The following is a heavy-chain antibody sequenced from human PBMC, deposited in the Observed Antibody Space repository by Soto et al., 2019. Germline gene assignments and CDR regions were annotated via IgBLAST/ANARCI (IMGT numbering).Heavy chain of an antibody. V-gene: IGHV4-4*02. CDR1: GGSISSSNW. CDR2: IYHSGST. J-gene: IGHJ3*02. Sequence: PSETLSLTCAVPGGSISSSNWWSWVRQPPGKGLERIGEIYHSGSTNYNPSLKSRVTISVDKSKNQFSLKLSSVTAADTAVYYCARFNSGSYYEAFDIWGQGTMVTVSS. CDR3: ARFNSGSYYEAFDI. D-gene: IGHD1-26*01.